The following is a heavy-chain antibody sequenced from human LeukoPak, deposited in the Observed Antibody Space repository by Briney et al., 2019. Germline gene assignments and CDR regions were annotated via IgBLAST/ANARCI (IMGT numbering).Heavy chain of an antibody. D-gene: IGHD3-10*01. V-gene: IGHV1-8*01. J-gene: IGHJ5*02. CDR3: ARDPLLWFGESSGFNP. Sequence: ASVKVSCKASGYTFTSYDINWVRQATGQGIEWMGWMNPNSGNTGYAQKFQGRVTMTRNTSISTAYMELSSLRSEDTAVYYCARDPLLWFGESSGFNPWGQGTLVTVSS. CDR2: MNPNSGNT. CDR1: GYTFTSYD.